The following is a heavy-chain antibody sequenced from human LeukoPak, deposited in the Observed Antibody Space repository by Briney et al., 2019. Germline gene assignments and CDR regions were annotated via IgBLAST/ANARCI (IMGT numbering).Heavy chain of an antibody. CDR1: GDSVSANRAT. Sequence: SQTLSLSCAISGDSVSANRATCNWITPCPSRGREWLGRTYYRSRWYNDYAVSVKSRNTINPDTSKNQFSLQLNSVTPEDTAVYYCARGTSWGEGYFDYWGQGTVVTVSS. CDR3: ARGTSWGEGYFDY. J-gene: IGHJ4*02. V-gene: IGHV6-1*01. D-gene: IGHD7-27*01. CDR2: TYYRSRWYN.